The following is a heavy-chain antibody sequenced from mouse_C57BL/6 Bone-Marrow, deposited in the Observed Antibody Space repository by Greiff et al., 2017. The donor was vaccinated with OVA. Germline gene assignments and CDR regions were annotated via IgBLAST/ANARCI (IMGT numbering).Heavy chain of an antibody. CDR3: ARLRRRTWFAY. CDR2: ILPGSGST. V-gene: IGHV1-9*01. Sequence: VKLQESGAELMKPGASVKLSCKATGYTFTGYWIEWVKQRPGHGLEWIGEILPGSGSTNYNVKFKGKATFTADTSSNTAYMQLSSLTTEDSAIYYCARLRRRTWFAYWGQGTLVTVSA. D-gene: IGHD2-12*01. J-gene: IGHJ3*01. CDR1: GYTFTGYW.